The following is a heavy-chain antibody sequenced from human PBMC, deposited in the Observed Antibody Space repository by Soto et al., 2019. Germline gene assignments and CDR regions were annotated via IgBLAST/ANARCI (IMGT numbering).Heavy chain of an antibody. D-gene: IGHD3-10*01. CDR2: ISGSGGST. J-gene: IGHJ6*02. CDR1: GFTFSSYA. CDR3: AKDNGFLNYYYYYGMDV. V-gene: IGHV3-23*01. Sequence: EVQLLESGGGLVQPGGSLRLSCAASGFTFSSYAMSWVRQAPGKGLEWVSAISGSGGSTYYADSVKGRFTISRDNSKNTLYLQMNSLRAEDTAVYYCAKDNGFLNYYYYYGMDVWGQGTTVTVSS.